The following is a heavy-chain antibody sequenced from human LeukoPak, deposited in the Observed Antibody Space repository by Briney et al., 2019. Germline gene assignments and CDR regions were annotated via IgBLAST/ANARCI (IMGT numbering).Heavy chain of an antibody. CDR2: IYYSVST. Sequence: PSETLSLTCTVSGGSVSTYYWSWIRQPPGEGLEWVGDIYYSVSTNYNPSPKSLVTISVATSKNQLSLKLPSAPAADTAVYYCARHEPGGFDYWGQGTLVTVSS. D-gene: IGHD1-14*01. V-gene: IGHV4-59*08. CDR1: GGSVSTYY. CDR3: ARHEPGGFDY. J-gene: IGHJ4*02.